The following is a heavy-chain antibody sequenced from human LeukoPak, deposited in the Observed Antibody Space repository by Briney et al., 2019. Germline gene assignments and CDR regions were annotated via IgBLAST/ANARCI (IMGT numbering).Heavy chain of an antibody. Sequence: KSGGSLRLSCAASGFTFSSYSMNWVRQARGKGLEWVSSISSSSSYIYYADSVKGRFTISRDNAKNSLYLQMNSLRAEDTAVYYCARESYDILTGYYSGAFDIWGQGTKVTVSS. CDR3: ARESYDILTGYYSGAFDI. J-gene: IGHJ3*02. V-gene: IGHV3-21*01. CDR1: GFTFSSYS. CDR2: ISSSSSYI. D-gene: IGHD3-9*01.